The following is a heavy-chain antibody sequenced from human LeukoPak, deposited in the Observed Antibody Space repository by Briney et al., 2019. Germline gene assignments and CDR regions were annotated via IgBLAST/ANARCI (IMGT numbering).Heavy chain of an antibody. CDR3: VSTMTFDY. CDR2: IKQDGSET. CDR1: GFTLSNYW. D-gene: IGHD3-22*01. Sequence: GGSLRLSCAVFGFTLSNYWMSWVRQAPGKGLEWVANIKQDGSETYYVDSVKGRFTISRDNAKSSVYLQMNSLRVEDTAVYFCVSTMTFDYWGQGTLVTVSS. J-gene: IGHJ4*02. V-gene: IGHV3-7*01.